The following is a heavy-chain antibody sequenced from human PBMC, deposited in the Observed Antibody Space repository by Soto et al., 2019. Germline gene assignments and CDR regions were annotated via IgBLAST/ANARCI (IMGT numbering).Heavy chain of an antibody. CDR3: ANYVSASPAGWFDP. CDR1: GFSLTTSGEA. J-gene: IGHJ5*02. Sequence: QITLKESGPALVKPTQTLTLTCTFSGFSLTTSGEAVGWIRQPPGEALEWLALIYWDDDNRYNPTLKTRLTIXXXTXXTQVVLTLTNMDPVDTATYYCANYVSASPAGWFDPWGQGILVTVSS. D-gene: IGHD3-10*01. V-gene: IGHV2-5*02. CDR2: IYWDDDN.